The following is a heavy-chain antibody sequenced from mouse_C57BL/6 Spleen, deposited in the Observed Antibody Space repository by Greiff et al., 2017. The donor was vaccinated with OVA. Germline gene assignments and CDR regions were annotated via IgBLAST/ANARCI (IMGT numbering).Heavy chain of an antibody. CDR1: GYTFTSYR. J-gene: IGHJ2*01. CDR3: ARGGGSSFYFDY. Sequence: QVQLQQPGAELVKPGASVKLSCTASGYTFTSYRMHWVKQRPGQGLEWIGMIHPNSGSTNYNEKFKSKATLTVDKSSSTAYMQLSSLTYEDSAVYYCARGGGSSFYFDYWGQGTTLTVSS. V-gene: IGHV1-64*01. CDR2: IHPNSGST. D-gene: IGHD1-1*01.